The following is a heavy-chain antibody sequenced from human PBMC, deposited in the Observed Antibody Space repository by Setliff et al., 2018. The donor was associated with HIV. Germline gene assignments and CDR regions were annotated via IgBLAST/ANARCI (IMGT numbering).Heavy chain of an antibody. V-gene: IGHV4-34*01. CDR3: ARDTNYGDNIWAFDM. Sequence: SETLSLTCAVYGGSFSGSYWSWIRQPPGKGLEWIGEIHHGGTTNYNPSLKSRLSILLDKSNNQLSLKVTSVTAADTAVYYCARDTNYGDNIWAFDMWGQGTKVTVSS. J-gene: IGHJ3*02. CDR2: IHHGGTT. CDR1: GGSFSGSY. D-gene: IGHD4-17*01.